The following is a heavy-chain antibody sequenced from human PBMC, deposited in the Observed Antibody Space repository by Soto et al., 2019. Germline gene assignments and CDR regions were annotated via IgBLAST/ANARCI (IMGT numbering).Heavy chain of an antibody. D-gene: IGHD2-2*01. CDR2: IYPGDSDT. CDR1: GYIVAAYW. Sequence: GESLKIACKGSGYIVAAYWIGWVRQMPGRVLEWMGPIYPGDSDTRYSPSFQGQVTISADKSINATCLQWSSLKAADTAIYYCSRQIRFCSSTPCFVDYYYGMDVWGQGTTVTVSS. J-gene: IGHJ6*02. CDR3: SRQIRFCSSTPCFVDYYYGMDV. V-gene: IGHV5-51*01.